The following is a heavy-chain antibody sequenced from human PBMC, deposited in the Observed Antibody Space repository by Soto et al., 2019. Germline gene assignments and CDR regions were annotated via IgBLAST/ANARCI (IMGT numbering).Heavy chain of an antibody. V-gene: IGHV1-69*02. CDR3: ATSYGSGSRAFDQ. CDR1: EGTFNSYT. Sequence: QVQLVQSGAEVKKPGSSVRVSCKASEGTFNSYTINWVRQAPGQGLEWVGRIIPMLGMSNYALRFQGRVTSTADKCTTTAYMVLNSLRSDDTAVYYCATSYGSGSRAFDQWGQGTLVTVSS. CDR2: IIPMLGMS. J-gene: IGHJ4*02. D-gene: IGHD3-10*01.